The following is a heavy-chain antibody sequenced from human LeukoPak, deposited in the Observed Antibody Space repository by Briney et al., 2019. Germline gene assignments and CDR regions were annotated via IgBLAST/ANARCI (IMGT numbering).Heavy chain of an antibody. CDR3: ARVSLGDYDILTGYCPLYYFDY. Sequence: SETLSLTCTVSGGSISSYYWSWIRQPPGKGLEWIGYIYYSGSTNYNPSLKSRVTISVDTSKNQFSLKLSSVTAADTAVYYSARVSLGDYDILTGYCPLYYFDYWGQGTLVTVSS. CDR1: GGSISSYY. V-gene: IGHV4-59*01. D-gene: IGHD3-9*01. J-gene: IGHJ4*02. CDR2: IYYSGST.